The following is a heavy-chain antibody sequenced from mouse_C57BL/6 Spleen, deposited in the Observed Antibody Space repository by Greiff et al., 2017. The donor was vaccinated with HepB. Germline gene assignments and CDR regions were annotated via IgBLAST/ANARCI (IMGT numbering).Heavy chain of an antibody. CDR1: GYAFSSSW. CDR3: AELTGTGYYAMDY. Sequence: VQLQQSGPELVKPGASVKISCKASGYAFSSSWMNWVKQRPGKGLEWIGRIYPGDGDTNYNGKFKGKATLTADKSSSTAYMQLSSLTSEDSAVYFGAELTGTGYYAMDYWGQGTSVTVSS. CDR2: IYPGDGDT. D-gene: IGHD4-1*01. V-gene: IGHV1-82*01. J-gene: IGHJ4*01.